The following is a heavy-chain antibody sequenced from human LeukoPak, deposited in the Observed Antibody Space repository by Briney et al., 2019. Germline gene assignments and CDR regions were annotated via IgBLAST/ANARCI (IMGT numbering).Heavy chain of an antibody. CDR3: ARGKHGDYPYYYYGIDV. J-gene: IGHJ6*02. D-gene: IGHD4-17*01. CDR1: GGSISSGGYS. V-gene: IGHV4-30-2*01. CDR2: IYHSGST. Sequence: KTSETLSLTCAVSGGSISSGGYSWSWIRQPPGKGLEWIGYIYHSGSTYYNPSLKSRVTISVDRSKNQFSLKLSSVTAADTAVYYCARGKHGDYPYYYYGIDVWGQGTTVTVSS.